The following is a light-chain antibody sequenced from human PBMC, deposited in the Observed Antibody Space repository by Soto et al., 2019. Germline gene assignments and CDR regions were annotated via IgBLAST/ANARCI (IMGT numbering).Light chain of an antibody. CDR3: QQRSNWPWT. CDR1: QSVSSY. Sequence: EIVLKQSPATLSLSTGERATLSCRASQSVSSYLAWYQQKPGQAPRLLIYDASNRATGIPARFSGSGSGTDFTLTISSLEPEDFAVYYCQQRSNWPWTFGQGTKV. V-gene: IGKV3-11*01. J-gene: IGKJ1*01. CDR2: DAS.